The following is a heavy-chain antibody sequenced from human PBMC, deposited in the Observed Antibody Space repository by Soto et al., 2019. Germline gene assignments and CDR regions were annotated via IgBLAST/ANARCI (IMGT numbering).Heavy chain of an antibody. CDR3: AREGGFFTMISRYAFDI. V-gene: IGHV4-38-2*02. CDR1: GYSISSGYY. J-gene: IGHJ3*02. Sequence: PSETLYLTCAVSGYSISSGYYWGWIRQPPGKGLEWIGSTYHSGSTYYNPSLKSRVTISVDTSKNQFSLKLSSVTAADTAVYYCAREGGFFTMISRYAFDIWGQGTMVTVSS. CDR2: TYHSGST. D-gene: IGHD3-22*01.